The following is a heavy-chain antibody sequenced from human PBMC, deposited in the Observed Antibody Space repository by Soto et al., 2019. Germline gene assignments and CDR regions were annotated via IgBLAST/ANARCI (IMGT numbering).Heavy chain of an antibody. CDR1: GDSLRRGFRH. CDR3: ARGTVYYCPNDKCGFFFDH. Sequence: QVQLQESGSGLLKPSQTLSLDCSVSGDSLRRGFRHWSWIRQTPGKGLQLIGYIDTNGDTHYDPSLRNRLNMSIVTTESRFSLKVTSVTAADTAVYYCARGTVYYCPNDKCGFFFDHWGQGALVTVTS. J-gene: IGHJ4*02. D-gene: IGHD2-8*01. V-gene: IGHV4-31*03. CDR2: IDTNGDT.